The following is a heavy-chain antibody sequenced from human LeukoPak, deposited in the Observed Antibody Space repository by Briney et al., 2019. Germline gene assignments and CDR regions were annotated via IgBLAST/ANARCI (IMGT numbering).Heavy chain of an antibody. CDR3: ARGGSWFAP. V-gene: IGHV3-43*01. CDR2: ISWDGGST. J-gene: IGHJ5*02. D-gene: IGHD3-10*01. CDR1: GFTFDDYT. Sequence: GGSLRLSCAASGFTFDDYTMHWVRQAPGKGLEWVSLISWDGGSTYYADSVKGRFTISRDNAKNSLYLQMNSLRAEDTAVYYCARGGSWFAPWGQGTLVTVSS.